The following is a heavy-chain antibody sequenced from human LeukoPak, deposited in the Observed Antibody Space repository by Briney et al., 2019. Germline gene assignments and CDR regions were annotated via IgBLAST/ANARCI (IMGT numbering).Heavy chain of an antibody. J-gene: IGHJ6*02. Sequence: DPGGSLRLSCAASGFTFSSYAMSWVRQAPGKGLEWVPAISGSGGSTYYADSVKGRFTISRDNSKNTLYLQMNSLRAEDTAVYYCAKAGIAAAGLKHNYYYYGMDVWGQGTTVTISS. CDR1: GFTFSSYA. V-gene: IGHV3-23*01. CDR2: ISGSGGST. CDR3: AKAGIAAAGLKHNYYYYGMDV. D-gene: IGHD6-13*01.